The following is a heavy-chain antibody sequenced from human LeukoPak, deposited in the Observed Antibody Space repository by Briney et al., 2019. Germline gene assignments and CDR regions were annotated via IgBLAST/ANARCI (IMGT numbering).Heavy chain of an antibody. CDR1: GFTFSSYS. J-gene: IGHJ1*01. CDR3: ARGYYYDSSGYFSYQLWYFQH. Sequence: RGSLRLSCAASGFTFSSYSMNWVRQAPGKGLEWVSSISSSSSYIYYADSVKGRFTISRDNAKNSLYLQMNSLRAEDTAVYYCARGYYYDSSGYFSYQLWYFQHWGQGTLVTVSS. CDR2: ISSSSSYI. D-gene: IGHD3-22*01. V-gene: IGHV3-21*01.